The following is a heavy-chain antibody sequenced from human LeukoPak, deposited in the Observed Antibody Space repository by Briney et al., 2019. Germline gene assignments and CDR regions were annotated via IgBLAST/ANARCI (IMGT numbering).Heavy chain of an antibody. CDR2: MNPNSGNT. J-gene: IGHJ4*02. D-gene: IGHD3-22*01. Sequence: ASVMVSCKASGYTFTSYDINWVRQATGQGLEWMGWMNPNSGNTGYAQKFQGRVTMTRNTSISTAYMDLSSLRSEDTAVYYCARVKRDSSGYYYPDYWGQGTLVTVSS. V-gene: IGHV1-8*01. CDR1: GYTFTSYD. CDR3: ARVKRDSSGYYYPDY.